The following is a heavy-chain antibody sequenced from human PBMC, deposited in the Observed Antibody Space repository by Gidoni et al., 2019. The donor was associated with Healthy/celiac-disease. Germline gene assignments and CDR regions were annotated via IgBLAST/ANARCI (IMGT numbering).Heavy chain of an antibody. J-gene: IGHJ4*02. Sequence: STYYNPSLKSRVTISVDTSKNQFSLKLSSVTAADTAVYYCARSDTILSGVIGVGATSPTFDYWGQGTLVTVSS. V-gene: IGHV4-39*01. D-gene: IGHD1-26*01. CDR3: ARSDTILSGVIGVGATSPTFDY. CDR2: ST.